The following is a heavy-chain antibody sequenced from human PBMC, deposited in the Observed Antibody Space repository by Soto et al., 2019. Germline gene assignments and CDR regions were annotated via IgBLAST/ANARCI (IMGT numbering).Heavy chain of an antibody. Sequence: QVQLVQSGAEVKKPGASVKVSCKASGYTFTGYYIHWVRQDPGQGLEWMGWINTNSGGINYAQKFQGRVTMTRDTSISTASMELSRRTSYDTAVYYCARTQTNDYWGPGTLVTVSS. V-gene: IGHV1-2*02. CDR2: INTNSGGI. J-gene: IGHJ4*02. CDR3: ARTQTNDY. CDR1: GYTFTGYY.